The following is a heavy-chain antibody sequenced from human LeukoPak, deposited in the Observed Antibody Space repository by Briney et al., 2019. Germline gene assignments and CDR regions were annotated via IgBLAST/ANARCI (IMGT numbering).Heavy chain of an antibody. CDR3: ARGLRYQRGGDWFDP. Sequence: SETLSLTCIVSGGSISSSSYYWGWVRQPPGKGLEWIGSMYYTGTTDYNPSLESRVTISVDTSKNQFSLKLSSVTAADTAVYYCARGLRYQRGGDWFDPWGQGILVTVSS. D-gene: IGHD3-9*01. CDR2: MYYTGTT. V-gene: IGHV4-39*07. CDR1: GGSISSSSYY. J-gene: IGHJ5*02.